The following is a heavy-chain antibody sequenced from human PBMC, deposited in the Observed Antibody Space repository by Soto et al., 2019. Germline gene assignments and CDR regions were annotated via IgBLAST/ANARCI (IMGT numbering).Heavy chain of an antibody. CDR3: AGSAIAATKDHPGAFDI. CDR1: GYTFTSYA. V-gene: IGHV1-3*01. J-gene: IGHJ3*02. D-gene: IGHD6-13*01. Sequence: ASVKVSCKASGYTFTSYAMHWVRQAPGQRLEWMGWINAGNGSTNYSQKFQGRVTMTRDTPISTAYMELSRLRSDDTAVYYCAGSAIAATKDHPGAFDIWGQGTMVTVSS. CDR2: INAGNGST.